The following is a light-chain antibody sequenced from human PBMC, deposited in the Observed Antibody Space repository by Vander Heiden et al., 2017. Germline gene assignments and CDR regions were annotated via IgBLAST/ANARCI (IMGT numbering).Light chain of an antibody. CDR2: DAS. Sequence: DIQMTQSPSTLSASVGDRVTITCRASQSISSWLAWYQQKPEKAPKLLIYDASSLESGVPSRFSGSGSGTEFTLTISSLQPDDFATYYCQQDNSYPLTFGGGTKVEIK. V-gene: IGKV1-5*01. CDR3: QQDNSYPLT. J-gene: IGKJ4*01. CDR1: QSISSW.